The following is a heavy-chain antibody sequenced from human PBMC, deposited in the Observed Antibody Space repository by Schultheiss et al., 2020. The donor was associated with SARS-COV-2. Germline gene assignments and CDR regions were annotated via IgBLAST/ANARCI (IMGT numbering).Heavy chain of an antibody. CDR2: ISYDGSHK. V-gene: IGHV3-30*04. J-gene: IGHJ4*02. Sequence: GGSLRLSCAASRFSFSSYSMHWVRQAPGKGLEWVAIISYDGSHKSHADSVKGRFTVSRDNSKNSFYLQMNSLRAEDTAVYYCARVPQWELCYWGQGTLVTGSS. D-gene: IGHD1-26*01. CDR1: RFSFSSYS. CDR3: ARVPQWELCY.